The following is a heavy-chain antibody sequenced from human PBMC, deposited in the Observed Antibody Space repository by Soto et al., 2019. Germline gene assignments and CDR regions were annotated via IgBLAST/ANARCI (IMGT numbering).Heavy chain of an antibody. CDR3: ARDLGLITGTTFHYYGMDV. Sequence: ASVKVSCKASGYTFTGYYMHWVRQAPGQGLEWMGWINPNSGGTNYAQKFQGRVTMTRDTSISTAYMELSRLRSDDTAVYYCARDLGLITGTTFHYYGMDVWGQGTTVTSP. J-gene: IGHJ6*02. V-gene: IGHV1-2*02. D-gene: IGHD1-7*01. CDR1: GYTFTGYY. CDR2: INPNSGGT.